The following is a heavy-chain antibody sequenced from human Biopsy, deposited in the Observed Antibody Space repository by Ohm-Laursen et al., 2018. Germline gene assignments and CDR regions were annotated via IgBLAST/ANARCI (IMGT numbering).Heavy chain of an antibody. CDR3: ARDPRDGRTGKSTKDALDI. CDR2: INGSGGST. Sequence: SLRLSCTASGFTFSSHAMSWVRQAPGKGLECVSVINGSGGSTYYADSVKGRFTISRDNSKNTVYLQMNSLRAEDTAVYYCARDPRDGRTGKSTKDALDIWGQGTMVTVSS. CDR1: GFTFSSHA. J-gene: IGHJ3*02. D-gene: IGHD1-1*01. V-gene: IGHV3-23*01.